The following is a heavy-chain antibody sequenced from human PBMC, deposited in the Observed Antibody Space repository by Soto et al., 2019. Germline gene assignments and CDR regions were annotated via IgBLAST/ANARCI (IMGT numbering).Heavy chain of an antibody. J-gene: IGHJ6*02. CDR1: GFTFSSYG. Sequence: GGSLRLSCAASGFTFSSYGMHWVRQAPGKGLEWVAVISYDGSNKYYADSVKGRFTISRDNSKNTLYLQMNSLRAEDTAVYYCAKEYYYDSSGYYLKGYYYGMDVWGQGTTVTVSS. V-gene: IGHV3-30*18. CDR2: ISYDGSNK. D-gene: IGHD3-22*01. CDR3: AKEYYYDSSGYYLKGYYYGMDV.